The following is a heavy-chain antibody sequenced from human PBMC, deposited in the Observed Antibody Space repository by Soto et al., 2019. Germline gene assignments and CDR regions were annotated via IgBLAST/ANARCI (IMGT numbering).Heavy chain of an antibody. CDR1: GLSLSGYA. V-gene: IGHV3-23*01. D-gene: IGHD1-26*01. J-gene: IGHJ5*01. CDR2: VSGSGGTT. CDR3: AKDGRRVGPTLNWLDS. Sequence: EVQLMESGGGLVQPGESLRLSCVVSGLSLSGYALSWVRQAPGKGLEWVAAVSGSGGTTYYADCVKGRFTISRDNSKNTLYLQMNSLRVEDTAKYFCAKDGRRVGPTLNWLDSWGQGTQVTVTS.